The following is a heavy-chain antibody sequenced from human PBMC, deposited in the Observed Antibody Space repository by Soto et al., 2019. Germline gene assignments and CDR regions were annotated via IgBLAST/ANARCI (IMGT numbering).Heavy chain of an antibody. Sequence: ASVKVSCKASGGTFSSYTISWVRQAPGQGLEWMGRIIPILGIANYAQKFQGRVTITADKSTSTAYMELSSLRSEDTAVYYCARVPTVTTNAFDIWGQGTMVTVSS. J-gene: IGHJ3*02. CDR1: GGTFSSYT. D-gene: IGHD4-17*01. CDR2: IIPILGIA. V-gene: IGHV1-69*02. CDR3: ARVPTVTTNAFDI.